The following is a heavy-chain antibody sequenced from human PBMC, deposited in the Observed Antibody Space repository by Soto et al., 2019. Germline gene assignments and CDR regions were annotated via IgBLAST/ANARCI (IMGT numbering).Heavy chain of an antibody. V-gene: IGHV3-23*01. CDR2: ISGGGDST. CDR1: GFTFSSYA. D-gene: IGHD3-10*01. Sequence: GGSLRLSCAASGFTFSSYAMSWVRQAPGKGLEWVSAISGGGDSTYYADSVKGRFTISRDNSKNTLYLHMNSLGAKDTALYYCAKDTWGVWFGELLSSGFDYWGQGALVTVSS. CDR3: AKDTWGVWFGELLSSGFDY. J-gene: IGHJ4*02.